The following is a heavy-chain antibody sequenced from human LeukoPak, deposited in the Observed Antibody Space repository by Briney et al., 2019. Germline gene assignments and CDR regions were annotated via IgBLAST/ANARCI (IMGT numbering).Heavy chain of an antibody. Sequence: PGESLRLSCVASGFTFSSYWMTWVRQAPGKGLEWVANMRQDGNEKYYVDSVRGRFTISRDNAKNSLYLQMNSLRAEDTAVYYCATDRRGSNDYWGQGTLVTVSS. CDR3: ATDRRGSNDY. D-gene: IGHD3-10*01. CDR2: MRQDGNEK. J-gene: IGHJ4*02. CDR1: GFTFSSYW. V-gene: IGHV3-7*01.